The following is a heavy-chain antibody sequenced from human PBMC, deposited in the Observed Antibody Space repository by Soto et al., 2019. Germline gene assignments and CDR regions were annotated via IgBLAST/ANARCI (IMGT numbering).Heavy chain of an antibody. J-gene: IGHJ4*02. D-gene: IGHD3-16*01. CDR2: IYYSGST. CDR1: GGSISSYY. V-gene: IGHV4-59*01. CDR3: ARGGDSYIDY. Sequence: SETLSLTCTVSGGSISSYYWSWIRQPPGKGLEWIGYIYYSGSTNYNPSLRSRVTIPVDTSKNQFSLKLSSVTAADTAVYYCARGGDSYIDYWGQGTLVTFSS.